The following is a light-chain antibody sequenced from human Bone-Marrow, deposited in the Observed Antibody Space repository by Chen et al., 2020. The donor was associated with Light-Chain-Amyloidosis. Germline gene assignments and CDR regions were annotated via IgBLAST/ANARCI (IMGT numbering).Light chain of an antibody. CDR2: RAS. Sequence: EIALTQSPGTLSVSQGERTTLFCRASQSVGNNFLAWYQQKPGQSPRLLIYRASARATGTPARFSGSGSGTDFTLTVTRLEPDDSAVYYCQQYANSPITFGQGTRLEIK. CDR1: QSVGNNF. V-gene: IGKV3-20*01. J-gene: IGKJ5*01. CDR3: QQYANSPIT.